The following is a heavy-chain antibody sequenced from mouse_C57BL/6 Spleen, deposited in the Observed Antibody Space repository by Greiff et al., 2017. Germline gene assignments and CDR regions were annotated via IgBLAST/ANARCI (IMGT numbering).Heavy chain of an antibody. D-gene: IGHD1-1*01. CDR2: IDPSDSYP. V-gene: IGHV1-69*01. Sequence: QVQLQQPGAELVMPGASVKLSCKASGYTFTSYWMHWVKQRPGQGLAWIGEIDPSDSYPNYNPKFKGKSTLTVDKSSSTAYMQLSSLTSEDSAVYYCAGSSLHYAMDYWGQGTSVTVSS. J-gene: IGHJ4*01. CDR1: GYTFTSYW. CDR3: AGSSLHYAMDY.